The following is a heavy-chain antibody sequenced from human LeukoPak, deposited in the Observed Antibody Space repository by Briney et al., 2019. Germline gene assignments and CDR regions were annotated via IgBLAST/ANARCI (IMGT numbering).Heavy chain of an antibody. D-gene: IGHD1-7*01. V-gene: IGHV1-69*13. CDR3: ARERTANWNYDY. CDR2: IIPIFGTA. CDR1: GYTLTELS. Sequence: SVKVSCKVSGYTLTELSMHWVRQAPGEGLEWMGGIIPIFGTANYAQKFQGRVTITADESTNTAYMELSSLRSEDTAVYYCARERTANWNYDYWGQGTLVTVSS. J-gene: IGHJ4*02.